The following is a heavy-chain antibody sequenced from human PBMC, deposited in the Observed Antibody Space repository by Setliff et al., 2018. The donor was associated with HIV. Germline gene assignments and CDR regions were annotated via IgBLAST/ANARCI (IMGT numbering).Heavy chain of an antibody. CDR2: VYMSVTS. CDR3: ARAFGSGSYRWFDP. CDR1: GDSISSGSYY. V-gene: IGHV4-61*02. Sequence: SETLSLTCTVSGDSISSGSYYWSWIRQPAGKGLEWIGRVYMSVTSNYNPSLRSRVTMSVDTSKNQFSLKLTSVTAADTAVYYCARAFGSGSYRWFDPWGQGTLVTVSS. J-gene: IGHJ5*02. D-gene: IGHD3-10*01.